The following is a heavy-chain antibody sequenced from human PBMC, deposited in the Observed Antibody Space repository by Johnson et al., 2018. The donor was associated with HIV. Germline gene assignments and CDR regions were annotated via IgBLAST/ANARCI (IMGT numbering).Heavy chain of an antibody. CDR3: ARDMREGALDI. Sequence: VQLVESGGGVVQPGRSLRLSCAASGFTFSSYAMHWVRQAPGKGLEWVAVISYDGSKKYYADSVKGRFTISRDNSKNTLYLQMNSLRAEDTAVYYCARDMREGALDIWGQGTLVTVSS. V-gene: IGHV3-30*04. CDR2: ISYDGSKK. J-gene: IGHJ3*02. D-gene: IGHD1-26*01. CDR1: GFTFSSYA.